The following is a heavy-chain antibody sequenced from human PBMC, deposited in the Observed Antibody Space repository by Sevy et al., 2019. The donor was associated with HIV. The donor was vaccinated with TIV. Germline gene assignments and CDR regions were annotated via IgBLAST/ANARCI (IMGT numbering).Heavy chain of an antibody. Sequence: GGSLRLSCAASGFTVGSNYMSWVRQAPGKGLEWVSIIYSGVTTSYADSVKGRFTISRDNSKNTLYLKMNSLRAEDTAVYYCARVSVYYYDSSGYYTTGNAFDIWGQGTMVTVSS. J-gene: IGHJ3*02. CDR1: GFTVGSNY. D-gene: IGHD3-22*01. CDR3: ARVSVYYYDSSGYYTTGNAFDI. CDR2: IYSGVTT. V-gene: IGHV3-53*01.